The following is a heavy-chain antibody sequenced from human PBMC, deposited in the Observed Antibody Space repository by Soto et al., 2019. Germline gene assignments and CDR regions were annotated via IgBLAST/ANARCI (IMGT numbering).Heavy chain of an antibody. CDR3: ARERYSSSSCYFDY. Sequence: KASETLSLTCTVSGGSISSYYCSWIRQPPGKGLEWIGYIYYSGSTNYNPSLKSRVTISVDTSKNQFSLKLSSVTAADTAVYYCARERYSSSSCYFDYWGQGTLVTVSS. J-gene: IGHJ4*02. CDR2: IYYSGST. CDR1: GGSISSYY. D-gene: IGHD6-6*01. V-gene: IGHV4-59*01.